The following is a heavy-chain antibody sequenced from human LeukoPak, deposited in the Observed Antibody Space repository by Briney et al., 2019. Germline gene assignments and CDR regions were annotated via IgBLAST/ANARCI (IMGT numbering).Heavy chain of an antibody. V-gene: IGHV1-2*02. D-gene: IGHD3-9*01. CDR3: ARDLRYYDILTGYPTDYYYYYGMDV. CDR1: GYTFTGYY. J-gene: IGHJ6*02. Sequence: ASVKVSCKASGYTFTGYYMHWGRHAPGQGLEWMGWINPNSGGTNYAQKFQGRVNMTRDTSISTAYMELSRLRSDDTAVYYCARDLRYYDILTGYPTDYYYYYGMDVWGQGTTVTVSS. CDR2: INPNSGGT.